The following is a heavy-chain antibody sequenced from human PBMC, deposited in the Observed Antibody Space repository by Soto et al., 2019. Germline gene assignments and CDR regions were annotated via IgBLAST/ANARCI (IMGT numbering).Heavy chain of an antibody. CDR2: IYYSGST. D-gene: IGHD2-21*01. V-gene: IGHV4-30-4*01. CDR1: GGSISSGDYY. J-gene: IGHJ4*02. CDR3: ARDTPRWAYSVGFDY. Sequence: SETLSLTCTVSGGSISSGDYYWSWIRQPPGKGLEWIGYIYYSGSTYYNPSLKSRVTISVDTSKNQFSLKLSSVTAADTAVYYCARDTPRWAYSVGFDYWGQGTLVTVSS.